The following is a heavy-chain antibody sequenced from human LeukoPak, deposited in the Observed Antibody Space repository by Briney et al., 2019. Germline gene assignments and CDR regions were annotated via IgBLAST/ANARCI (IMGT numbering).Heavy chain of an antibody. Sequence: GGSLRLSCAASGFTFSSYWMHWVRQATGKGLVWVSRINSDGSSTSYADSVKGRFTISRDNAKNTLYLQMNSLRAEDTAVYYCARDNYGDYEDYWGQGTLVTVSS. J-gene: IGHJ4*02. V-gene: IGHV3-74*01. CDR2: INSDGSST. CDR3: ARDNYGDYEDY. CDR1: GFTFSSYW. D-gene: IGHD4-17*01.